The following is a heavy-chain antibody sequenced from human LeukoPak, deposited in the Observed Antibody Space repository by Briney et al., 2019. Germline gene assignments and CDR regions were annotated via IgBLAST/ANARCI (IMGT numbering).Heavy chain of an antibody. CDR1: GGSISSSSYY. D-gene: IGHD3-10*01. J-gene: IGHJ6*02. CDR3: ARHGGYYYYYGMDV. CDR2: IYYSGST. V-gene: IGHV4-39*01. Sequence: SETLSLTCPVSGGSISSSSYYWGWIRQPPGKGLEWIGSIYYSGSTYYNPSLKSRVTISVDTSKNQFSLKLSSVTDADTAVYYCARHGGYYYYYGMDVWGQGTTVTVSS.